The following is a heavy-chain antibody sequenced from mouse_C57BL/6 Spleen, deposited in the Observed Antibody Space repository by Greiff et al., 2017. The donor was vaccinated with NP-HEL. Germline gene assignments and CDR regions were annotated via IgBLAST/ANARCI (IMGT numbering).Heavy chain of an antibody. CDR2: IHPNSGST. D-gene: IGHD2-4*01. V-gene: IGHV1-64*01. CDR1: GYTFTSYW. J-gene: IGHJ3*01. CDR3: AREGGLRPLFAY. Sequence: QVQLQQPGAELVKPGASVKLSCKASGYTFTSYWMHWVKQRPGQGLEWIGMIHPNSGSTNYNEKFKSKATLTVDKSSSTAYMQLSSLTSEDSAVYYCAREGGLRPLFAYWGQGTLVTVSA.